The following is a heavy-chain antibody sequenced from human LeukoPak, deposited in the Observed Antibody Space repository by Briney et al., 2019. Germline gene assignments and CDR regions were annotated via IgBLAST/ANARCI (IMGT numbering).Heavy chain of an antibody. CDR1: GFTFSDYY. CDR3: ASGSSSWYVLIDY. CDR2: ISSSGSII. V-gene: IGHV3-11*04. J-gene: IGHJ4*02. Sequence: PGGSLRLSCAASGFTFSDYYMSWIRQAPGKGLEWVSYISSSGSIIYHADSVKGRFTISRDNAKNSLYLQMNSLRAEDTAVYYCASGSSSWYVLIDYWGQGTLVTVSS. D-gene: IGHD6-13*01.